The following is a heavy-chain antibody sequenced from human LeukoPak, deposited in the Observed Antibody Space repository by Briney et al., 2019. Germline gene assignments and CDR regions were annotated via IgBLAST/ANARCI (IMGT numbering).Heavy chain of an antibody. J-gene: IGHJ4*02. CDR2: ISYDGSNK. CDR3: ARDSGYP. D-gene: IGHD6-13*01. Sequence: GGSLRLSCAASGFTFSSYAMSWVRQAPGKGLEWVAVISYDGSNKYYADSVKGRFTISRDNSKNTLYLQMNSLRAEDTAVYYCARDSGYPWGQGTLVTVSS. V-gene: IGHV3-30-3*01. CDR1: GFTFSSYA.